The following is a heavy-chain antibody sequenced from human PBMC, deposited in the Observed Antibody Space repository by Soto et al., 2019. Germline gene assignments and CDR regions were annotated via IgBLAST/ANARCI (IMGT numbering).Heavy chain of an antibody. Sequence: QVQLVQSGAEVKKPGASVKVSCKASGYTFTSYAMHWVRQAPGQRLEWMGWINAGNGNTKYSQKFQGRVTITRDTSASTAYVELSSLRSEDTAVYYCSRGPGGPDYRVDYWGQGTLVTVSS. CDR2: INAGNGNT. CDR1: GYTFTSYA. D-gene: IGHD4-17*01. V-gene: IGHV1-3*01. J-gene: IGHJ4*02. CDR3: SRGPGGPDYRVDY.